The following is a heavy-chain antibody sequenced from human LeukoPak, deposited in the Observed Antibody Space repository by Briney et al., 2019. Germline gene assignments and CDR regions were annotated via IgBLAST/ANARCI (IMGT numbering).Heavy chain of an antibody. CDR3: AKDFRIGYSAHFDY. CDR2: ISYDGSNK. D-gene: IGHD2-21*01. J-gene: IGHJ4*02. CDR1: GFTFSSYG. V-gene: IGHV3-30*18. Sequence: GGSLRLSCAASGFTFSSYGMHWVRQAPGKGLEWVAVISYDGSNKYYADSVKGRFTISRDNSKNTLYLQMDSLRGEDTAVYYCAKDFRIGYSAHFDYWGQGALVTVSS.